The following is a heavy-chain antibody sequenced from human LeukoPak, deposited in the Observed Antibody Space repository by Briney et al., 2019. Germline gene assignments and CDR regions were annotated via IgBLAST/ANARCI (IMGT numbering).Heavy chain of an antibody. J-gene: IGHJ4*02. V-gene: IGHV1-2*02. D-gene: IGHD6-19*01. CDR1: GYTFTGYY. Sequence: GASVKVSCKASGYTFTGYYMHWVRQAPGQGLEWMGWINPNSGGTNYAQKFQGRVTMTRDTSISTAYMELRSLRSDDTAVYYCAREGYSSGWYAIGYWGQGTLVTVSS. CDR2: INPNSGGT. CDR3: AREGYSSGWYAIGY.